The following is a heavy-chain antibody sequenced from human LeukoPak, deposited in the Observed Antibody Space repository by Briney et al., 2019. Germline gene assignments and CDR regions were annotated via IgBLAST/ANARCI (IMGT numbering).Heavy chain of an antibody. J-gene: IGHJ5*02. CDR3: ARGITMIRGIIRGWFDP. V-gene: IGHV1-8*01. D-gene: IGHD3-10*01. Sequence: ASVKVSCRASGYTFTGYDIDWVRQATGQGLEWMGWMNPNSGNTGYAQKFQGRVTMTRNTSISTPYMGLSSLRSEDTAVYYCARGITMIRGIIRGWFDPWGQGTLVTVSS. CDR2: MNPNSGNT. CDR1: GYTFTGYD.